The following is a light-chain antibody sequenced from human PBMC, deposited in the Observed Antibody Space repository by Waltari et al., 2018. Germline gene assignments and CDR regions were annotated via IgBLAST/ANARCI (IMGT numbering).Light chain of an antibody. CDR2: EVT. CDR1: NSDVGSYNY. V-gene: IGLV2-14*01. J-gene: IGLJ2*01. CDR3: SSYAGNDLVI. Sequence: QSALTQPASVSGSPGQSITISCTGTNSDVGSYNYVSWYPQHPGKAPKLMSYEVTNRPSGRSNRFSGSKSGNTASLTITELQAEDEADYYCSSYAGNDLVIFGGGTKLTVL.